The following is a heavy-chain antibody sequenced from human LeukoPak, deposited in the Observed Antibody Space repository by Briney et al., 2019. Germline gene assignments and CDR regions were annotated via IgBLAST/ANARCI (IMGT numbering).Heavy chain of an antibody. CDR3: ARGGYSGYDWDY. CDR1: GYTFTGYY. Sequence: ASVKVSCKASGYTFTGYYMHWVRQAPGQGLEWMGWINPNSGGTNYAQKFQGRVTMTRDTSISTAYMELSSLRSEDMAVYYCARGGYSGYDWDYWGQGTLVTVSS. J-gene: IGHJ4*02. D-gene: IGHD5-12*01. V-gene: IGHV1-2*02. CDR2: INPNSGGT.